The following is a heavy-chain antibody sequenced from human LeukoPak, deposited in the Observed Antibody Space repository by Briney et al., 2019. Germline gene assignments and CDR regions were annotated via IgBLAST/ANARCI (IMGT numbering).Heavy chain of an antibody. Sequence: PGRSLRLSCAASGFTFSSYGMHWVRQAPGKGLEGVTVISYEGRNIFYADSVTGRFIISRDNSKNTLYLQMNSLRDEDTAVYYCAKDRSMTGNNDAFDIWSQGTMVTVSS. J-gene: IGHJ3*02. CDR2: ISYEGRNI. CDR3: AKDRSMTGNNDAFDI. D-gene: IGHD1-20*01. CDR1: GFTFSSYG. V-gene: IGHV3-30*18.